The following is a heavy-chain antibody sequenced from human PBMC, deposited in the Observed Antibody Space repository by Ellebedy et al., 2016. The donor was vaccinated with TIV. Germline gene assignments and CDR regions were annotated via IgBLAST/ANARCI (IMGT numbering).Heavy chain of an antibody. CDR3: ATTAVGRGFAY. Sequence: GESLKISCAASGFPFSSFEFNWVRQAPGKGLEWVSTVSGRGDSTYYADSVRDRFTISRDTAKNTLYLQMDSLRAEDTALYYCATTAVGRGFAYWGQGTLVTVSS. D-gene: IGHD3-10*01. V-gene: IGHV3-23*01. CDR2: VSGRGDST. CDR1: GFPFSSFE. J-gene: IGHJ4*02.